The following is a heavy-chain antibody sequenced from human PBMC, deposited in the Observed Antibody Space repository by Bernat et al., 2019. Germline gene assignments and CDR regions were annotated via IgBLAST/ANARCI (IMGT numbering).Heavy chain of an antibody. CDR2: INSDGSST. J-gene: IGHJ6*02. D-gene: IGHD2-15*01. CDR1: GFTFSSYG. V-gene: IGHV3-74*01. CDR3: ERCGVGVADIHGMDV. Sequence: EVQLVESGGGLVQPGGSLRLSCAASGFTFSSYGMHWVRQAPGKGLVWVSRINSDGSSTSYADSVKGRFTISRDNAKNTLYLQMNSLRDEDTAVYYCERCGVGVADIHGMDVWGQGTMVTVSS.